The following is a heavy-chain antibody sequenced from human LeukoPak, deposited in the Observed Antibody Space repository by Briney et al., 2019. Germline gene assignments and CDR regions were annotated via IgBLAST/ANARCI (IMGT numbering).Heavy chain of an antibody. CDR2: ISSSSSYI. CDR1: GFTFSSYS. V-gene: IGHV3-21*01. D-gene: IGHD1-26*01. J-gene: IGHJ4*02. CDR3: ARSYSGSYCVDY. Sequence: GGSLRLSCAASGFTFSSYSMNWVRQAPGKGLEWVSSISSSSSYIYYADSVKGRFTISRDNAKNSLYLQMNSLRAEDTAVYYCARSYSGSYCVDYWGQGTLVTVSS.